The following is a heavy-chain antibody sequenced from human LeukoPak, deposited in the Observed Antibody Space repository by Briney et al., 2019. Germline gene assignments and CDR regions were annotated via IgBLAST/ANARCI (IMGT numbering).Heavy chain of an antibody. CDR2: INTNAENP. J-gene: IGHJ4*02. CDR1: GYTFTSYA. Sequence: ASVKVSCKASGYTFTSYAMNWVRQAPGQGLEWMGWINTNAENPAYAQGFTGRFVFSVDISVSTAYLQISSLKAEDTAVYYCARDSVAGTDYWGQGTLVAVSS. V-gene: IGHV7-4-1*02. D-gene: IGHD6-19*01. CDR3: ARDSVAGTDY.